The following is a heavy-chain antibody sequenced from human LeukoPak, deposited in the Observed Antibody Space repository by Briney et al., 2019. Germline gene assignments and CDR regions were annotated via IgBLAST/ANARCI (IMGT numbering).Heavy chain of an antibody. D-gene: IGHD2-2*02. V-gene: IGHV3-20*04. Sequence: GGSLRLSCAASGFTFSSYAMSWVRQAPGKGLEWVSGINWNGGSTGYADSVKGRFTISRDNAKNSLYLQMNSLRAEDTALYYCAREGELGGYCSSTSCYTFDYWGQGTLVTVSS. J-gene: IGHJ4*02. CDR3: AREGELGGYCSSTSCYTFDY. CDR2: INWNGGST. CDR1: GFTFSSYA.